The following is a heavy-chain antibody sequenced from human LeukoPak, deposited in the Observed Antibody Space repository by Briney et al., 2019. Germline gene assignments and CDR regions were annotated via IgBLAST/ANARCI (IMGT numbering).Heavy chain of an antibody. Sequence: PGGSLRLSCAASGFTFSSYSMNLVRQAPGKGLEWVSSISSSSSYIYYADSVKGRFTIPRDNSKNTLYLQMNSLRAEDTAVYYCARDIATSSWTLRTYYYYGMDVWGQGTTVTVSS. CDR3: ARDIATSSWTLRTYYYYGMDV. V-gene: IGHV3-21*01. CDR2: ISSSSSYI. D-gene: IGHD6-13*01. J-gene: IGHJ6*02. CDR1: GFTFSSYS.